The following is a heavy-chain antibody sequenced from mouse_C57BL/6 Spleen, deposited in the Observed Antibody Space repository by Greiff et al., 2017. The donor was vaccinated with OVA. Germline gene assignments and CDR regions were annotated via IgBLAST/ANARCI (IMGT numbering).Heavy chain of an antibody. CDR3: ARTAQATNAMDY. J-gene: IGHJ4*01. D-gene: IGHD3-2*02. CDR1: GFTFSSYA. V-gene: IGHV5-4*01. Sequence: EVHLVESGGGLVKPGGSLKLSCAASGFTFSSYAMSWVRQTPEKRLEWVATISDGGSYTYYPDNVKGRFTISRDNAKNNLYLQMSHLKSEDTAMYYCARTAQATNAMDYWGQGTSVTVSS. CDR2: ISDGGSYT.